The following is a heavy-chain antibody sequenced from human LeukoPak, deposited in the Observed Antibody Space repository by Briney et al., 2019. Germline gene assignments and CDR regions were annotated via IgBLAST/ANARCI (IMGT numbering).Heavy chain of an antibody. CDR3: ARDGGGSGSYYQASDY. J-gene: IGHJ4*02. CDR1: GGTFSSYA. CDR2: IIPILGIA. V-gene: IGHV1-69*10. D-gene: IGHD3-10*01. Sequence: SVKVSCKASGGTFSSYAISWVRQAPGQGLEWMGGIIPILGIANYAQKFQGRVTITADKSTSTAYMELSSLRSEDTAVYYCARDGGGSGSYYQASDYWGQGTLVTVSS.